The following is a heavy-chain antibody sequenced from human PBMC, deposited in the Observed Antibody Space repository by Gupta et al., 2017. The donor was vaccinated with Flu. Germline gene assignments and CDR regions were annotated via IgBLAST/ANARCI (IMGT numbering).Heavy chain of an antibody. D-gene: IGHD5-18*01. CDR1: GITFHAAW. V-gene: IGHV3-15*01. CDR3: SRRKRDYNYVGHAY. CDR2: IRSKVDGGTS. Sequence: EDHLVESGGGLVKPGGSLKISCAVSGITFHAAWMTGVRQAPGKGLEWVGRIRSKVDGGTSDYAAPVQGRFIISRDESENTVYLEMNKLKVEDTAVYYCSRRKRDYNYVGHAYWGRGTRVTVSA. J-gene: IGHJ4*02.